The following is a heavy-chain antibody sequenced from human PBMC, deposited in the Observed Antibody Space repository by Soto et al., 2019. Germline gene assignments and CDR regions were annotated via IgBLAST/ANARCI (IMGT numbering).Heavy chain of an antibody. D-gene: IGHD2-2*01. CDR3: ASGRWYCSSTSCYGTSPLYYMDV. CDR1: SGSISSSNW. V-gene: IGHV4-4*02. CDR2: IYHSGST. J-gene: IGHJ6*03. Sequence: SETLSLTCAVSSGSISSSNWWSWVRQPPGKGLEWIGEIYHSGSTNYNPSLKSRVTISVDKSKNQFSLKLSSVTAADTPVYSRASGRWYCSSTSCYGTSPLYYMDVWGKGTTVTVSS.